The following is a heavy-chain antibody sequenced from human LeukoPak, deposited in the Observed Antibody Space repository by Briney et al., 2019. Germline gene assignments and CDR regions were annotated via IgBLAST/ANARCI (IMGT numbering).Heavy chain of an antibody. J-gene: IGHJ1*01. V-gene: IGHV4-34*01. D-gene: IGHD6-13*01. CDR2: INHSGST. Sequence: SETLSLTCAVYGGSFSGYYWSWIRQPPGKGLEWIGEINHSGSTNYNPSLKSRVTISVDTSKNQFSLTLSSVTAADTAVYYCARTRSIAAAGGEYFQHWGQGTLVTVSS. CDR3: ARTRSIAAAGGEYFQH. CDR1: GGSFSGYY.